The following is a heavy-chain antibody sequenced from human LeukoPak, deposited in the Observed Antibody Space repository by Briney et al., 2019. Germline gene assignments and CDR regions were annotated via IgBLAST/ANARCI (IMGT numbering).Heavy chain of an antibody. CDR1: GSTFSSYW. Sequence: GGSLRLSCAASGSTFSSYWMSWVRQAPGKGLEWVANIKQDGSEKYYVDSVKGRFTISRDNAKNSLYLQMNSLRAEDTAVYYCARDSYSSSWYFDYWGQGTLVTVSS. D-gene: IGHD6-13*01. V-gene: IGHV3-7*01. J-gene: IGHJ4*02. CDR2: IKQDGSEK. CDR3: ARDSYSSSWYFDY.